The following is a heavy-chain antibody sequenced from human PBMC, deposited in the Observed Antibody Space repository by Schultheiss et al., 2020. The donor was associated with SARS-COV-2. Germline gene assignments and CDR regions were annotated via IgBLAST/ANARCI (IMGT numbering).Heavy chain of an antibody. D-gene: IGHD2-2*01. V-gene: IGHV4-59*01. J-gene: IGHJ5*02. CDR3: ARVVPAAGWFDP. CDR2: IYYSGST. CDR1: GGSISSYY. Sequence: SETLSLTCNVSGGSISSYYWSWIRQPPGKGLEWIGYIYYSGSTNYNPSLKSRVTISVDTSKNQFSLKVNSVTAADTAVYSCARVVPAAGWFDPWGQGTLVTVSS.